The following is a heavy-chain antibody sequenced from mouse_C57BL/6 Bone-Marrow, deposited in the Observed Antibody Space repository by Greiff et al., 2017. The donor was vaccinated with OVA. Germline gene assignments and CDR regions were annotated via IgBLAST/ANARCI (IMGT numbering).Heavy chain of an antibody. J-gene: IGHJ4*01. V-gene: IGHV1-69*01. Sequence: VQLQQPGAELVMPGASVKLSCKASGYTFTSYWMHWVKQRPGQGLEWIGEIDPSDSYTNYNQKFKGKSTLTVDKSSSTAYMQRSSLTSEDSAVYYCAREGGFDEDAMDFWGQGTSVTVSS. CDR1: GYTFTSYW. CDR2: IDPSDSYT. CDR3: AREGGFDEDAMDF.